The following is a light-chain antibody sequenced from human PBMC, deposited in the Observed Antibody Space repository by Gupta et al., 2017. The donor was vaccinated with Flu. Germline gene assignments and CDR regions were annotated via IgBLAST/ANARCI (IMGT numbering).Light chain of an antibody. J-gene: IGKJ4*01. CDR2: DAA. Sequence: SPANLSLYKGERSTRSGRDSHSVSSKLEWEQQKPGQAPRLIIYDAAKRDMGVADRFNGSAEGTDFTLTSSMREKEACEAYYGQHRSFLGTFGRGTXLEMK. CDR3: QHRSFLGT. V-gene: IGKV3-11*01. CDR1: HSVSSK.